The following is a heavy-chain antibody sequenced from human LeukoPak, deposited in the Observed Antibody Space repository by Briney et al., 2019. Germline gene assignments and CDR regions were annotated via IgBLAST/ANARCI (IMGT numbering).Heavy chain of an antibody. Sequence: SETLSLTCAVYGGSLSGYYWSWVRQPPGKGLEWIGEINHSGSTNYNPSLKSRVTISLDTSKNQFSLKLTSVTAADTAVYYCARLGYHLLYAYYYYYMDVWGKGTTVTVSS. CDR2: INHSGST. CDR1: GGSLSGYY. CDR3: ARLGYHLLYAYYYYYMDV. D-gene: IGHD3-16*01. J-gene: IGHJ6*03. V-gene: IGHV4-34*01.